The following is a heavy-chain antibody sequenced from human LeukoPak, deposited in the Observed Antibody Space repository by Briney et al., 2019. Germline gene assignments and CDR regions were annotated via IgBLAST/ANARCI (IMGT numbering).Heavy chain of an antibody. J-gene: IGHJ5*02. CDR2: INGDGSGA. CDR3: ARKWFDP. D-gene: IGHD1-14*01. Sequence: GGSLRLSCAASGFTFSDYWMHWVRQAPGKGLVWVSRINGDGSGASYADSVKGRFTVSRDNAKNTLYLQMSRLRAEDTAVYYCARKWFDPRGQGTPVTVSS. CDR1: GFTFSDYW. V-gene: IGHV3-74*01.